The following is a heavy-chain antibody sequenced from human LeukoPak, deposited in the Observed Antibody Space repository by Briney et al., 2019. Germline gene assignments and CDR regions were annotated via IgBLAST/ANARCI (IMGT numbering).Heavy chain of an antibody. V-gene: IGHV4-28*05. Sequence: SETLSLTCAVSGFSISTSNYWAWIRQPPGGGLEWIGHIFYTGGIYYNPSLKSRVTMSVDTSRNQFSLKLNSVTAVDTAVYYCARKATTGPTKAAFDIWGQGTMVTVST. J-gene: IGHJ3*02. D-gene: IGHD4-17*01. CDR3: ARKATTGPTKAAFDI. CDR2: IFYTGGI. CDR1: GFSISTSNY.